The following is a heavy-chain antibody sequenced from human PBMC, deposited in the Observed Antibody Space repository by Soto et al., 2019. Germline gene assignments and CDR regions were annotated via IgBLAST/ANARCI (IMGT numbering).Heavy chain of an antibody. J-gene: IGHJ6*02. V-gene: IGHV3-15*07. CDR3: TTASISSSWWPNYYYYYGMDV. CDR1: GFTFSNAW. D-gene: IGHD6-13*01. Sequence: GGSLRLSCAASGFTFSNAWMNWVRQAPGKGLEWVGRIKSKTDGGTTDYAAPVKGRFAISRDDSKNTLYLQMNSLKTEDTAVYYCTTASISSSWWPNYYYYYGMDVWGQGTTVTVSS. CDR2: IKSKTDGGTT.